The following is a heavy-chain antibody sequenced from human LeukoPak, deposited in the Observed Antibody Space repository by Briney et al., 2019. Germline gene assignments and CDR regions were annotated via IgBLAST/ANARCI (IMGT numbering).Heavy chain of an antibody. J-gene: IGHJ4*02. CDR3: ARGPSGYHNT. CDR1: KFTFSSYG. Sequence: GRSLRLSCTASKFTFSSYGMHWVRQTPGKGLEWVAVVSYDGSKKYYADSVKGRFTISRDNSKNTLYLQMNSLRAEDTAVYYCARGPSGYHNTGGQGTLVTVSS. CDR2: VSYDGSKK. V-gene: IGHV3-30*03. D-gene: IGHD5-12*01.